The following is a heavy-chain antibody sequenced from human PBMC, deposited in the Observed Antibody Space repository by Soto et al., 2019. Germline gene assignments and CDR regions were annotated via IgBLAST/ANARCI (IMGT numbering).Heavy chain of an antibody. CDR2: TYYRSKWYN. CDR3: AREDIVVVPAANTFDY. V-gene: IGHV6-1*01. Sequence: PSQTLSLTCAISGDSVSSNSAAWNWIRQSPSRGLEWLGRTYYRSKWYNDYAVSVKSRITINPDTSKNQFSLQLNSVTPEDTAVYYCAREDIVVVPAANTFDYWGQGTLVTVSS. J-gene: IGHJ4*02. D-gene: IGHD2-2*01. CDR1: GDSVSSNSAA.